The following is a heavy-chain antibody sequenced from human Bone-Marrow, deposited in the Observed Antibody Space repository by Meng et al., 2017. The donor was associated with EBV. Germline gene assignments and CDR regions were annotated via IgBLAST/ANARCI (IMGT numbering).Heavy chain of an antibody. V-gene: IGHV1-2*06. CDR2: ISPNNGAT. CDR3: AKSGWNPS. J-gene: IGHJ4*02. CDR1: GYSFTAYY. Sequence: VQVVQSGAEEKKPGASVQVSCKASGYSFTAYYMHWVRQAPGQGLEWMGQISPNNGATKYAQQFQGRVTMTWDTSTSTAYMELNRLRSTDTAIYYCAKSGWNPSWGQGTLVTVSS. D-gene: IGHD6-19*01.